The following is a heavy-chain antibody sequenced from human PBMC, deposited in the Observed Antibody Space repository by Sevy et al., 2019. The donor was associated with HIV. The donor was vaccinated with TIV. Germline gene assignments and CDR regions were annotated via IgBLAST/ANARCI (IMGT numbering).Heavy chain of an antibody. D-gene: IGHD5-12*01. Sequence: GGSLRLSCAASGFTFSSYGMHWVRQAPGKGLEWVAFIRYDGSNKYYADSVKGRFTITRDNSENTLYLQMNSLRVEDTAVYYCAKEEYSGYDYWGQGTRVTVSS. CDR1: GFTFSSYG. CDR3: AKEEYSGYDY. V-gene: IGHV3-30*02. J-gene: IGHJ4*02. CDR2: IRYDGSNK.